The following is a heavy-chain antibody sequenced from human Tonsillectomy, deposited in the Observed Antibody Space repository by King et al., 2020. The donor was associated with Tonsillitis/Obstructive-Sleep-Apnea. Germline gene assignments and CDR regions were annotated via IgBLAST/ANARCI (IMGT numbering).Heavy chain of an antibody. CDR1: GFTFRSYA. CDR2: ISYDGNTK. V-gene: IGHV3-30*04. J-gene: IGHJ4*02. CDR3: ATSVAGTRLDY. D-gene: IGHD6-19*01. Sequence: HVQLVQSGGGVVQPGRSLRLSCAASGFTFRSYAMHWVRQAPGKGLEWVAVISYDGNTKYYADSVKGRFTISRDNSKNTLYLQMNSLKGEDTALYSCATSVAGTRLDYWGQGTLVTVSS.